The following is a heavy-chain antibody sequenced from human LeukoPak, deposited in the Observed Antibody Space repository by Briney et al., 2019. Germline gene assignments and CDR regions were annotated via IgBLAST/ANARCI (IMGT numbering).Heavy chain of an antibody. D-gene: IGHD3-22*01. J-gene: IGHJ4*02. Sequence: GGSLRLSCAASGFTFSSYAMSWVRQAPGKGLEWVSAISGSGGSTYYADSVKGRFTISRDNSKNTLYLQMNSLRAEDTAVYCCAKEGSSGYYYPRMFDYWGQGTLVTVSS. CDR3: AKEGSSGYYYPRMFDY. CDR2: ISGSGGST. V-gene: IGHV3-23*01. CDR1: GFTFSSYA.